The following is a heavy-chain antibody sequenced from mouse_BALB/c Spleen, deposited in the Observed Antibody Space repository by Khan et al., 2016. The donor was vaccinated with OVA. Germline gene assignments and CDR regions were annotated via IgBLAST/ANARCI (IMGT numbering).Heavy chain of an antibody. V-gene: IGHV5-6-5*01. J-gene: IGHJ3*01. CDR2: ISSGGTT. CDR3: ARDYWFTY. CDR1: GFTFSNYA. Sequence: EVELVESGGDLVKPGGSLKLSCAASGFTFSNYAMSWVRQTPEKRLEWVASISSGGTTYYPDSVKSRFNISRDNARNILYLQMNSLRSENTAMFYCARDYWFTYWGQGTLVTVSA. D-gene: IGHD1-1*02.